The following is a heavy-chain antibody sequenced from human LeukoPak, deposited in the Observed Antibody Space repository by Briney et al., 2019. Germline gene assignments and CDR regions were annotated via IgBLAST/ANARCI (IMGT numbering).Heavy chain of an antibody. CDR3: ARVKRYGSGSYTD. CDR1: GYTFSDYY. Sequence: GASVKVSCKASGYTFSDYYMHWVRQAPGQGLEWMGWINPNSGGTNYAQMFQGRVTMTRDTSISTAYMELSRLRPDDTAVYYCARVKRYGSGSYTDWGQGTLVTVSS. J-gene: IGHJ4*02. V-gene: IGHV1-2*02. CDR2: INPNSGGT. D-gene: IGHD3-10*01.